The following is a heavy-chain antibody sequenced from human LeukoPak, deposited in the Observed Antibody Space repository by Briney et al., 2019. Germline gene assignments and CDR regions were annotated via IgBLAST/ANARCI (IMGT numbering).Heavy chain of an antibody. Sequence: ASVKVSCKASGYTFTNYGINWVRQAPGLGLEWMGWISTYNGDTNYAQKLHGRVTMTTDTSTSTAYMELRSLRSDDTALYYCARGSSYGFSMGYWGQGTLVTVSS. V-gene: IGHV1-18*01. J-gene: IGHJ4*02. CDR1: GYTFTNYG. CDR2: ISTYNGDT. CDR3: ARGSSYGFSMGY. D-gene: IGHD5-18*01.